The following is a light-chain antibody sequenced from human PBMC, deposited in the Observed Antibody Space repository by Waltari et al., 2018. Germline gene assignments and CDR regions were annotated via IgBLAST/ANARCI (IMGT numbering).Light chain of an antibody. Sequence: QSALTQPPSASGSPGQSVTISCTGTSSDVGDYNYVSWYQQHPGKAPKLMIYEVSKRPSGVPDRFSGSKSGNTASLTVSGLQAEDEADYYCSSYAGSRDVFGTGTKVTVL. CDR1: SSDVGDYNY. CDR2: EVS. V-gene: IGLV2-8*01. J-gene: IGLJ1*01. CDR3: SSYAGSRDV.